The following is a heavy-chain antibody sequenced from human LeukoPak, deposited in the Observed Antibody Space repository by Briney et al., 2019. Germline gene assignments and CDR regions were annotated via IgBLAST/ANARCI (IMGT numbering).Heavy chain of an antibody. D-gene: IGHD4-17*01. Sequence: ASVKVSCKASGYTFTGYYMHWVRQAPGQGLEWMGWINPNSGGTNYAQKFQGRVTMTRDTSISTAYMELSRLRPDDTAVYYCASRSYGDYGYFQHWGQGTLVTVSS. CDR3: ASRSYGDYGYFQH. J-gene: IGHJ1*01. CDR2: INPNSGGT. CDR1: GYTFTGYY. V-gene: IGHV1-2*02.